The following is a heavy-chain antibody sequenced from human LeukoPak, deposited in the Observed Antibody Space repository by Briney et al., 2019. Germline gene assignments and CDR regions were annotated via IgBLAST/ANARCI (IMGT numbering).Heavy chain of an antibody. J-gene: IGHJ4*02. CDR3: AKDHDSSAYSYFDY. CDR2: ITGNGGST. CDR1: GFIFGSYA. Sequence: GGSLRLSCAASGFIFGSYAMTWVRQAPGKGLEWVSAITGNGGSTYYADSVKGRFTISRDNSKNTPYLQMNSLRAEDTAVYYCAKDHDSSAYSYFDYWGQGTLATVSS. V-gene: IGHV3-23*01. D-gene: IGHD3-22*01.